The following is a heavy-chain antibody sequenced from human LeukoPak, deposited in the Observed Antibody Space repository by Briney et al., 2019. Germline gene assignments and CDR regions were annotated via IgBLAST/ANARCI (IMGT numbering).Heavy chain of an antibody. CDR1: GGSFSGYY. D-gene: IGHD6-19*01. V-gene: IGHV4-34*01. CDR2: INHSGST. CDR3: ARAPSIAVAGKPLDYFDY. J-gene: IGHJ4*02. Sequence: SETLSLTCAVYGGSFSGYYWSWIRQPPGKGLEWIGEINHSGSTNYNPSLKSRVTISVDTSKNQFSLKLSSVTAADTAVYYCARAPSIAVAGKPLDYFDYWGQGTLVTVSS.